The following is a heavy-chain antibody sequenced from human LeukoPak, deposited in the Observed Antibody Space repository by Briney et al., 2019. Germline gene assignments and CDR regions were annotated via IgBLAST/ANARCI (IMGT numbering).Heavy chain of an antibody. Sequence: GGSLRLSCAASRFTFSSYAMSWVRQAPGKGVEWGSAISGYGGRTYYADSVKGRFTISRDNSKNTLYLQMNSLRAEDTAVYYCARGIAVAGTFHFDYWGQGTLVTVSS. V-gene: IGHV3-23*01. D-gene: IGHD6-19*01. CDR3: ARGIAVAGTFHFDY. CDR1: RFTFSSYA. J-gene: IGHJ4*02. CDR2: ISGYGGRT.